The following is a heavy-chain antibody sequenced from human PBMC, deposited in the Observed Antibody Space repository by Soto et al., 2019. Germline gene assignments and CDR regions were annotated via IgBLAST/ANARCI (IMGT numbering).Heavy chain of an antibody. Sequence: SETLSLTCTVSGGSISSYCWSWIRQPPGKGLEWIGYIYYSGSTNYNPSLKSRVTISVDTSKNQFSLKLSSVTAADTAVYYCASAEEQLWFGYYGMDVWGQGTTVTVSS. V-gene: IGHV4-59*01. J-gene: IGHJ6*02. CDR3: ASAEEQLWFGYYGMDV. D-gene: IGHD3-10*01. CDR2: IYYSGST. CDR1: GGSISSYC.